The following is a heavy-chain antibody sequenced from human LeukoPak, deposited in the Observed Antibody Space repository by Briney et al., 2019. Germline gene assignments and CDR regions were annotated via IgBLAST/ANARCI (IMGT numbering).Heavy chain of an antibody. CDR3: ARTHCGGGSCDTFDP. CDR2: FYASGTT. CDR1: GVSISNYF. J-gene: IGHJ5*02. D-gene: IGHD2-21*01. Sequence: KPSETLSLTCNVFGVSISNYFWNWLRQPAGKGLEWIGRFYASGTTYYNPSLRSRVTLSMDTSKNHFSLKLTSVTAADTAVYYCARTHCGGGSCDTFDPWGQGTLVTVSS. V-gene: IGHV4-4*07.